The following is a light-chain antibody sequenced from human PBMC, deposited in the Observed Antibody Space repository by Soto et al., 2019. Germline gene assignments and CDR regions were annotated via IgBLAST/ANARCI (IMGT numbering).Light chain of an antibody. CDR2: DVS. CDR1: SSDVGGYNY. V-gene: IGLV2-14*01. CDR3: SSYTISSSWV. J-gene: IGLJ3*02. Sequence: QSALTQPASVSGSPGQSITISCTGTSSDVGGYNYVSWYQQHPGKAPKLMIYDVSSRPSGVSNRFSGSKSGNTASLTISGLQAEDEADYYCSSYTISSSWVFGGGTKLTV.